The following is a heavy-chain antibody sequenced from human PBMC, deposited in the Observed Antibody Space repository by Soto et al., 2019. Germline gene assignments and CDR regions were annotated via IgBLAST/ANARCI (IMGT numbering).Heavy chain of an antibody. CDR2: IWYDGRDK. D-gene: IGHD6-25*01. CDR1: GFTFSSYG. Sequence: QEQLVESGGGVVQPGRSLRLSCVASGFTFSSYGMHWVRQAPGKGLEWVAVIWYDGRDKYYSDSVKGRFTISRDDSKNTLYRQMNSLRVEDTAVYYCARFSAAHMDVWGQGTTVIVSS. CDR3: ARFSAAHMDV. J-gene: IGHJ6*02. V-gene: IGHV3-33*01.